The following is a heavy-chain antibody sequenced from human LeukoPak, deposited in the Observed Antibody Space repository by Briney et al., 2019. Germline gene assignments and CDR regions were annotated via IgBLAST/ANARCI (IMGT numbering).Heavy chain of an antibody. V-gene: IGHV5-51*01. CDR2: IYPGENNI. CDR1: GYYFTNYW. D-gene: IGHD6-6*01. J-gene: IGHJ4*02. CDR3: ARHITTSSTSSHFDS. Sequence: GESLKISCKGSGYYFTNYWMTWVRQMPGKGLEYMGFIYPGENNIRYSPPFQGQVTNSADKSINTAYLQWNSLKASDTAMYYCARHITTSSTSSHFDSWGQGTLVTVSS.